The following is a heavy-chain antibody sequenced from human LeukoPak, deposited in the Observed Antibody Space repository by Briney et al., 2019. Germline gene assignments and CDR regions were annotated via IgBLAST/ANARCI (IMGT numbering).Heavy chain of an antibody. CDR2: MNQDGSEK. CDR1: GFTFSDSW. CDR3: ATYTHWVAGDV. Sequence: GGSLRLSCAASGFTFSDSWMSWVRQAPGRGLEWVANMNQDGSEKDYVDSVKGRFTISRDNARKSLYLQMSSLRAEDAAVYYCATYTHWVAGDVWGQGTTVTVSS. V-gene: IGHV3-7*01. J-gene: IGHJ6*02. D-gene: IGHD3-16*01.